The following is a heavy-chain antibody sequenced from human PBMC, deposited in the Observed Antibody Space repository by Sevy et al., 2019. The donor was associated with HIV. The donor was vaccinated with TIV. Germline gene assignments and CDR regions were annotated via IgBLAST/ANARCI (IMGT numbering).Heavy chain of an antibody. V-gene: IGHV3-48*01. J-gene: IGHJ5*02. D-gene: IGHD2-21*02. CDR3: ARVRWAYCGGDCHLP. CDR1: GFTFSSYS. Sequence: GGSLRLSCAASGFTFSSYSMNWVRQAPGKGLEWVSYISSSSSTIYYADSLKGRFTISRDNAKNSLYLQMNSLRAEDTAVYYCARVRWAYCGGDCHLPWGQGTLVTVSS. CDR2: ISSSSSTI.